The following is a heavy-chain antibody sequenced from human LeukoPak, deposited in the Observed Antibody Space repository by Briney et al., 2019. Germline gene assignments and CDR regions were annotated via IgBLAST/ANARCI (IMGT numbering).Heavy chain of an antibody. D-gene: IGHD3-3*01. CDR1: GGSFSGYY. J-gene: IGHJ4*02. CDR2: INHSGST. Sequence: KSSETLSLTCAVYGGSFSGYYWSWIRQPPGKGLEWIGDINHSGSTNYNPSLKSRVTISEDTSKNQFSLKMTSVTAADTAVYYCARLVVSFYVTNNFWVYFDYWGQGTLVTISS. V-gene: IGHV4-34*01. CDR3: ARLVVSFYVTNNFWVYFDY.